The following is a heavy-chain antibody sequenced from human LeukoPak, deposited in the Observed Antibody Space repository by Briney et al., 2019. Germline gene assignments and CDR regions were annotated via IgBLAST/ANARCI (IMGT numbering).Heavy chain of an antibody. D-gene: IGHD4-23*01. V-gene: IGHV5-51*01. Sequence: GESLKISCKGSGYSFTSYWIAWVRQMPGKGLEWMGIIYPGDSDTRYSPSFQGQVTISADKSISTAYLQWSSLKASGTAMYYCARRQGTVISPGGMDVWGQGTTVTVSS. J-gene: IGHJ6*02. CDR2: IYPGDSDT. CDR3: ARRQGTVISPGGMDV. CDR1: GYSFTSYW.